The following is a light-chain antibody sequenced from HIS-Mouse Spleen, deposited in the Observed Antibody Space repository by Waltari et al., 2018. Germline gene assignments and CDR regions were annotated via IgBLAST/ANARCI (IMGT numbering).Light chain of an antibody. V-gene: IGLV2-14*03. CDR3: AAWDDSLSGPV. J-gene: IGLJ2*01. CDR2: DVS. CDR1: SSDVGGYNY. Sequence: QSALTQPASVSGSPGQSTTIPCTGSSSDVGGYNYVSWYQQHPGNAPKLMIYDVSNRPSGVPDRFSGSKSGTSASLAISGLRSEDEADYYCAAWDDSLSGPVFGGGTKLTVL.